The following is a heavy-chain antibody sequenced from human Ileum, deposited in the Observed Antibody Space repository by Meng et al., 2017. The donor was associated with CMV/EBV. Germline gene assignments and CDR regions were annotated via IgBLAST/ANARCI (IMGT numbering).Heavy chain of an antibody. D-gene: IGHD6-13*01. J-gene: IGHJ4*02. V-gene: IGHV4-61*02. CDR3: ARDSYSSSWAMDY. CDR1: GGYISSGSYY. CDR2: IYTSGST. Sequence: QARLQAPGRGRAHPSQTVSHTCTLSGGYISSGSYYWSWIRQPAGKGLEWIGRIYTSGSTNYNPSLKSRVTISVDTSKNQFSLKLSSVTAADTAVYYCARDSYSSSWAMDYWGQGTLVTVSS.